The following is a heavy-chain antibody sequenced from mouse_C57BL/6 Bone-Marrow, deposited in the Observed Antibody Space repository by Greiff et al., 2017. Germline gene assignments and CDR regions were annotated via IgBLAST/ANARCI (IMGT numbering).Heavy chain of an antibody. CDR2: ISNGGGST. CDR3: ARDEMDY. Sequence: EVQLQESGGGLVQPGGSLKLSCAASGFTFSDYYMYWVRQTPEKRLEWVAYISNGGGSTYYPDTVKGRFTISRDNAKNTLYLQMSRLKSEYTAMYYCARDEMDYWGQGTSVTVSS. J-gene: IGHJ4*01. CDR1: GFTFSDYY. V-gene: IGHV5-12*01.